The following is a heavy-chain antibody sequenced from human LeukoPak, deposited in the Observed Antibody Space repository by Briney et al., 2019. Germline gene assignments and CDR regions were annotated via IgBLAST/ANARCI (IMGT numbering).Heavy chain of an antibody. D-gene: IGHD3-10*01. Sequence: GASVNVSCKASGYTFTGHYMHWVRQAPGQGLEWMGWINPNRGDTNYAQKCQGRVTMTGDTSINTAYMELSRVKSDDTAIYYCARGYYYGLGNDAFDAWGQGTMVIVSS. CDR2: INPNRGDT. CDR1: GYTFTGHY. CDR3: ARGYYYGLGNDAFDA. V-gene: IGHV1-2*02. J-gene: IGHJ3*01.